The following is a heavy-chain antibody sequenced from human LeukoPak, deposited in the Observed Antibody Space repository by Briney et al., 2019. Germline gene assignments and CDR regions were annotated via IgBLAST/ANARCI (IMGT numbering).Heavy chain of an antibody. J-gene: IGHJ4*02. V-gene: IGHV3-74*01. CDR1: GFIFSSYW. Sequence: PGGSLRLSCAASGFIFSSYWMHWVRQAPGKGLVWVSRINSDGSSTSYADPVKGRFTISRDNAKNTLYLQMNSLRAEDTAVYYCASDVAVADPYYFDYWGQGTLVTVSS. CDR3: ASDVAVADPYYFDY. CDR2: INSDGSST. D-gene: IGHD6-19*01.